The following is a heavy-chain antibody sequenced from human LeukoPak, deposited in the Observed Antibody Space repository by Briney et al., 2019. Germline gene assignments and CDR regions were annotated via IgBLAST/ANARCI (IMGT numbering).Heavy chain of an antibody. Sequence: GGSLRLSCAASGFTFSSYAMSWVRQAPGKGLEWVSAISGSGGSTYYADSVKGRFTISRDNSKNTLYLQMNSLRAEDTAVYYCAKGMVRGSDPGWMDVWGKGTTVTVSS. J-gene: IGHJ6*04. D-gene: IGHD3-10*01. CDR3: AKGMVRGSDPGWMDV. V-gene: IGHV3-23*01. CDR1: GFTFSSYA. CDR2: ISGSGGST.